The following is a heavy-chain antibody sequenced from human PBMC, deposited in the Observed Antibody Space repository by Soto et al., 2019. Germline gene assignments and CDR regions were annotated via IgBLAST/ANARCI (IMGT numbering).Heavy chain of an antibody. CDR1: GYSFTSYW. CDR3: ARGPRYSYGCYYFDY. V-gene: IGHV5-51*01. J-gene: IGHJ4*02. Sequence: GESLKISCKGSGYSFTSYWIGWVRQMPGKGLEWMGIIYPGDSDTRYSPSFQGQVTISADKSISTAYLQWSSLKASDTAMYYCARGPRYSYGCYYFDYWGQGTLVTVSS. D-gene: IGHD5-18*01. CDR2: IYPGDSDT.